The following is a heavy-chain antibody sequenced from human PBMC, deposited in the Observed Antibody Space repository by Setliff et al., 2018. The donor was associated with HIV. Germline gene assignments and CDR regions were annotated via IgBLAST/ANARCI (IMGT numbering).Heavy chain of an antibody. CDR2: INHSGGT. Sequence: SETLSLTCAVYGGSFSDYNWSWIRQSPGRGLEWIGEINHSGGTNYNPSLKSRVTISADTSKNQFSLKMSSVTAADTAVFYCARAPTGYSSIWYRNGLTYYNYMDVWGKGTKVTVSS. CDR1: GGSFSDYN. CDR3: ARAPTGYSSIWYRNGLTYYNYMDV. V-gene: IGHV4-34*01. J-gene: IGHJ6*03. D-gene: IGHD6-13*01.